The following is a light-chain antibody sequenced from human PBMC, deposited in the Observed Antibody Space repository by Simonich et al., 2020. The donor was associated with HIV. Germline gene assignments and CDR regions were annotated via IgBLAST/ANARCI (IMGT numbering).Light chain of an antibody. V-gene: IGKV1-12*02. CDR1: QGIRRW. CDR2: AAS. CDR3: QQANSFPYT. J-gene: IGKJ2*01. Sequence: DIQMTQSPSSVSASVGDRVTITCRASQGIRRWLAWYQQKPGKAPKLLIYAASSLQSEVPSRFSGSGSGTDFTLTISSLQPEDFATYYCQQANSFPYTFGQGTKLEIK.